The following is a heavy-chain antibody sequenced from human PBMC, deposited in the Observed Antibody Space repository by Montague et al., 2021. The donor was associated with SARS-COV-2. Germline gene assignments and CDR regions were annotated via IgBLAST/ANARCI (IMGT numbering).Heavy chain of an antibody. J-gene: IGHJ6*03. D-gene: IGHD2-15*01. Sequence: SETRSLTCAVHGGSFSGYYWNWIRQRPGKGLEWIGEINHGGSTNYNPSLKNRLTISADTSKNQFSLKLTSVAARDTAVYYCARLRDGVVPSPILGIGPYFTYYYMDVWGKGTTVTVS. V-gene: IGHV4-34*01. CDR3: ARLRDGVVPSPILGIGPYFTYYYMDV. CDR1: GGSFSGYY. CDR2: INHGGST.